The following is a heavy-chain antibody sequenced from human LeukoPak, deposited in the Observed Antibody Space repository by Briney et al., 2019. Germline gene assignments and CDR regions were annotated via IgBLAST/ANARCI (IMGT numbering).Heavy chain of an antibody. Sequence: GESLKISCKGSGYSFTSYWIGWVRQMPGKGLEWMGIIYPGDLDTRYSPSFQGQVTISADKSISTAYLQWSSLKALDTAMYYCARLEAVAGPYYYYGMDVWGQGTTGPVSS. V-gene: IGHV5-51*01. D-gene: IGHD6-19*01. CDR3: ARLEAVAGPYYYYGMDV. CDR1: GYSFTSYW. J-gene: IGHJ6*02. CDR2: IYPGDLDT.